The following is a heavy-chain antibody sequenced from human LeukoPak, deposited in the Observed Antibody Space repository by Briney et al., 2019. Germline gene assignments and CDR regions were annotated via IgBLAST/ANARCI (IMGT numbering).Heavy chain of an antibody. D-gene: IGHD3-16*01. V-gene: IGHV4-59*01. J-gene: IGHJ4*02. CDR3: ARLQGRSTDVFDF. CDR2: IHYTGRT. Sequence: PSETLSLTCTVSGGSISGYYLSWIRQPPGKGLDWVGYIHYTGRTNYNPSLKSRVTISVDTSKNQFSLKLSSVTAADTAVYYCARLQGRSTDVFDFWGQGTLVTVSS. CDR1: GGSISGYY.